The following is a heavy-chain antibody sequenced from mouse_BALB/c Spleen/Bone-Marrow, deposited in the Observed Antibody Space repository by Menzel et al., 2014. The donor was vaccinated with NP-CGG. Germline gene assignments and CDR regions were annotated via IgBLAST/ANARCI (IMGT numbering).Heavy chain of an antibody. V-gene: IGHV2-9-2*01. J-gene: IGHJ3*01. CDR1: GFSLTSYD. Sequence: VQGVESGPGLVAPSQSLSITCTVSGFSLTSYDMNWVRQPPGKGLEWLGVILTGGGTDYNSALMSSLSISKDNSKSQVFLKMNSLQPNDTAIYYCVRGKNLYGTPLAYWGQGTLVTVSA. CDR3: VRGKNLYGTPLAY. D-gene: IGHD1-1*01. CDR2: ILTGGGT.